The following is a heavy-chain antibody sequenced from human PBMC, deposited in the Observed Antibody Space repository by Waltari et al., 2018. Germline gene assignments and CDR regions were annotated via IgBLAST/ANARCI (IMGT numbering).Heavy chain of an antibody. J-gene: IGHJ4*02. CDR1: GYSISSGYY. Sequence: QVQLQESGPGLVKPSETLSLTCAVSGYSISSGYYWGWIRQPPGKGLEWIGSIDHSGRTYYNPSLKSRVTISVDTSKNQFSLKLSSVTAADTAVYYCARGVQGYYYDSTANFDYWGQGTLVTVSS. CDR2: IDHSGRT. CDR3: ARGVQGYYYDSTANFDY. V-gene: IGHV4-38-2*01. D-gene: IGHD3-22*01.